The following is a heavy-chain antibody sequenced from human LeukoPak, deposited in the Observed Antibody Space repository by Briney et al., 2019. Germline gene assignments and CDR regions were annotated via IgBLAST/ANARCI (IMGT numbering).Heavy chain of an antibody. CDR3: ARSTTTYYFDSSGYYYGDY. CDR1: AYSFTDYY. V-gene: IGHV1-2*06. CDR2: INPNSGGT. D-gene: IGHD3-22*01. J-gene: IGHJ4*02. Sequence: ASVKVSCKASAYSFTDYYIHWVRQAPGQGLEWMGRINPNSGGTDYAQKFQGRVTMTRDTSISTAYMELSRLRSDDTALYYCARSTTTYYFDSSGYYYGDYWGQGTLVIVSS.